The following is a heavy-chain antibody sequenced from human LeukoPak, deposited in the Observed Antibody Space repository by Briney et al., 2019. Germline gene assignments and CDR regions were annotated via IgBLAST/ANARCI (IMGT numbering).Heavy chain of an antibody. V-gene: IGHV3-48*03. CDR2: ISHSGSTI. CDR3: ARVVANISYY. CDR1: GFTFSNYE. D-gene: IGHD2-2*01. J-gene: IGHJ4*02. Sequence: PGGSLRLSCAASGFTFSNYEMNWVRQAPGKGLEWVSYISHSGSTIYYADSVKGRFTISRDNAKNSLYLQMNSLRAEDTAVYYCARVVANISYYWGQGTLVTVSS.